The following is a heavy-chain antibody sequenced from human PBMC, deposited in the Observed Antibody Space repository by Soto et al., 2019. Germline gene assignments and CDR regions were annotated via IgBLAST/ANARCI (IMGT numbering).Heavy chain of an antibody. J-gene: IGHJ4*02. CDR1: EGKCIDLG. V-gene: IGHV3-23*01. Sequence: SPGLRRAASEGKCIDLGSSCIRPAPGKGLEWVSVISGSGNFTFYAASVQGRFTISRDNSKNTLYLQMNTLRAEDTAVYYCAKTQTDILDYWGQGTLVNVSS. CDR3: AKTQTDILDY. D-gene: IGHD3-9*01. CDR2: ISGSGNFT.